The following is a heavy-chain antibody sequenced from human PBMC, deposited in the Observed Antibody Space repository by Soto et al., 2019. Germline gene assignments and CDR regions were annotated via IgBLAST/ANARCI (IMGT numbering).Heavy chain of an antibody. J-gene: IGHJ6*02. Sequence: SETLSLTCTVSGGSISSGDYYWTCVREPPWNGLEWIGNIFHSGSTYYTPSLQSRVTISLDTSKNHFSLKLSSVTPADTAVYYCARDRYYGSGTYYNFYSGMDVWGQGTTVTV. CDR1: GGSISSGDYY. V-gene: IGHV4-30-4*01. CDR2: IFHSGST. CDR3: ARDRYYGSGTYYNFYSGMDV. D-gene: IGHD3-10*01.